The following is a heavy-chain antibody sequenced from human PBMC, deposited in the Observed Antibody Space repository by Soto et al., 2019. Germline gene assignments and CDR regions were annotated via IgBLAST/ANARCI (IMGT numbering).Heavy chain of an antibody. CDR2: IIPNFDTP. J-gene: IGHJ6*02. Sequence: QVHLVQSGAEVKKPGSSVKVSCKTSGGSFNNYAVSWVRQAPGQGLEWMGGIIPNFDTPNYAQKFQDRVTIIADESKSTVYMELRSLRSNDTAVDYCAVAMVREILIFEASGMHVWGQGTTVIVSS. D-gene: IGHD3-10*01. CDR3: AVAMVREILIFEASGMHV. CDR1: GGSFNNYA. V-gene: IGHV1-69*01.